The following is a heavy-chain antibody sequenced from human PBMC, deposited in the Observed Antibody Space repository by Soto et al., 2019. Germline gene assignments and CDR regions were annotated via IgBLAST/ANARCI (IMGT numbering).Heavy chain of an antibody. J-gene: IGHJ6*03. D-gene: IGHD3-9*01. Sequence: PSETLSLTCAFYGWSFSGYYWSWIRQPPGKGLEWIGEINHSGSTNYNPSLQGRVTMTTDTSTSTAYMELRSLRSDDTAVYYCARADYNFHYVDYYYYMDVWGKGTTVTVSS. V-gene: IGHV4-34*10. CDR2: INHSGST. CDR3: ARADYNFHYVDYYYYMDV. CDR1: GWSFSGYY.